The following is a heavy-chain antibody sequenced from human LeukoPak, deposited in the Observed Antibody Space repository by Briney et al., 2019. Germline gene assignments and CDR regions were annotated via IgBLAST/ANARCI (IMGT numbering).Heavy chain of an antibody. CDR1: GYSFASYW. V-gene: IGHV5-51*01. CDR2: IYPGGSDT. D-gene: IGHD2-15*01. J-gene: IGHJ4*02. Sequence: GESLKISCKGSGYSFASYWIGWVRQMPGKGLEWMGVIYPGGSDTRYSPSFQGQVTISADKSISTAYLQWSSLKASDTAIYYCATLQDVLFYWGQGTLVTVSS. CDR3: ATLQDVLFY.